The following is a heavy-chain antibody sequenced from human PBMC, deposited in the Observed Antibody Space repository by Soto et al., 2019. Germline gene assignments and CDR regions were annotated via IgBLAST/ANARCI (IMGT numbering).Heavy chain of an antibody. D-gene: IGHD3-22*01. J-gene: IGHJ4*02. CDR1: GYTFSSNV. CDR3: ASSSSLYYDSSGYSHLPDY. CDR2: IKAGNGDT. Sequence: ASVKVSCKASGYTFSSNVIHWVRQAPGQGLEWMGWIKAGNGDTKYSQNFQGRVTITRDTSATTAYMEMSSLTSEDTAVYYCASSSSLYYDSSGYSHLPDYWGQGTLVTVSS. V-gene: IGHV1-3*01.